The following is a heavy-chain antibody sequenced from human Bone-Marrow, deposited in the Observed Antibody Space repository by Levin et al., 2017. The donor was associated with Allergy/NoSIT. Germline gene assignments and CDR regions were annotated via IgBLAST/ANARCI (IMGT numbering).Heavy chain of an antibody. J-gene: IGHJ4*02. V-gene: IGHV1-18*01. CDR1: GYTFTNYG. CDR3: ARSVGSGWSGGGLCYFDY. Sequence: PAASVKVSCKASGYTFTNYGVSWVRQAPGQGLEWMGWINAYNGNINYAQKLQGRVSMTTDTSTSTAYMELRSLSSDDTAVYYCARSVGSGWSGGGLCYFDYWGQGTLVIVSS. CDR2: INAYNGNI. D-gene: IGHD6-19*01.